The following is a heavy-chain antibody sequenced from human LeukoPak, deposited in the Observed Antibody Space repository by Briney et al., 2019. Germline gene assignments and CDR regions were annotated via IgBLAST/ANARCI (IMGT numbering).Heavy chain of an antibody. Sequence: GGPLRLSCAASGFTFSDYYMSWIRQAPGQGLEWVSYISSSGSTIYYADSVKGRFTISRDNAKNSLYLQMNSLRADDTAVYYCARVRIPTVTTGVHYFDYWGQGTLVTVSS. CDR2: ISSSGSTI. D-gene: IGHD4-17*01. CDR3: ARVRIPTVTTGVHYFDY. CDR1: GFTFSDYY. J-gene: IGHJ4*02. V-gene: IGHV3-11*04.